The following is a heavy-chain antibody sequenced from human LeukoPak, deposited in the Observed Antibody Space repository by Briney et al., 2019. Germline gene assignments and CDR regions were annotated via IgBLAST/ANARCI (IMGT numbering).Heavy chain of an antibody. V-gene: IGHV4-61*02. CDR2: IYTSGST. CDR1: GGSISSGSYY. D-gene: IGHD6-19*01. J-gene: IGHJ3*01. CDR3: ARYQNRAVTGAFDL. Sequence: SQTLSLTCTVSGGSISSGSYYWSWIRQPAGKGLEWIGRIYTSGSTNYNPSLKSRVTISVDTSKNQFSLKLSSVTAADTAVYYCARYQNRAVTGAFDLWGQGTMVIVSS.